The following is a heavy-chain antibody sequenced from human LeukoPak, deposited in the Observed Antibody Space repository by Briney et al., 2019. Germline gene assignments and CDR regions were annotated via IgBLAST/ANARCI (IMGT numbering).Heavy chain of an antibody. D-gene: IGHD5-12*01. V-gene: IGHV3-30*18. J-gene: IGHJ4*02. CDR3: AKVRVATIEGGGFDY. Sequence: PGESLRLSCAASGFTFSSYGMHWVRQAPGKGLEWVAVISYDGSNKYYADSVKGRFTISRDNSKNTLYLQMNSLRAEDTAVYYCAKVRVATIEGGGFDYWGQGTLVTVSS. CDR1: GFTFSSYG. CDR2: ISYDGSNK.